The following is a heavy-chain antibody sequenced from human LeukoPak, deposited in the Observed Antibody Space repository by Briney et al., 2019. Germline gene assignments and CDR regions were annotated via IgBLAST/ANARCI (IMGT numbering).Heavy chain of an antibody. CDR1: GFTFSSYE. V-gene: IGHV3-48*03. CDR2: ISSSGSTI. Sequence: GGSLRLSCAASGFTFSSYEMNWVRQAPGKGLEWVSYISSSGSTIYYADSVKGRFTISRDNAKNSLYLQMNSLRAEDTAVYYCASLEADNWNYHDAFDIWGQGTMVTVSS. D-gene: IGHD1-7*01. CDR3: ASLEADNWNYHDAFDI. J-gene: IGHJ3*02.